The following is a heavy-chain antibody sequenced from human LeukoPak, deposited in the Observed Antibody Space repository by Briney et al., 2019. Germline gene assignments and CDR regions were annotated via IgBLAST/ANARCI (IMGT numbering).Heavy chain of an antibody. Sequence: SETLSLTCTVSGGSISSYYWSWIRQPPGKGLEWIGSIYYSGSTYYNPSLKSRVTISVDTSKNQFSLKLSSVTAADTAVYYCASEVAASNYWGQGTLVTVSS. CDR2: IYYSGST. CDR3: ASEVAASNY. J-gene: IGHJ4*02. CDR1: GGSISSYY. V-gene: IGHV4-39*01. D-gene: IGHD2-15*01.